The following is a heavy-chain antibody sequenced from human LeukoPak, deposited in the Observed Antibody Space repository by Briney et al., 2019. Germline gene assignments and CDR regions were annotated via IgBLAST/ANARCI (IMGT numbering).Heavy chain of an antibody. CDR2: IYTSGST. J-gene: IGHJ4*02. V-gene: IGHV4-59*10. CDR3: ARGGLTGTFDY. D-gene: IGHD1-7*01. CDR1: GGSFSGYY. Sequence: SETLSLTCAVYGGSFSGYYWSWIRQPAGNGLEWIGRIYTSGSTNYNPSLKSRVTMSVDTSKNQFSLKLSSVTAADTAVYYCARGGLTGTFDYWGQGTLVTVSS.